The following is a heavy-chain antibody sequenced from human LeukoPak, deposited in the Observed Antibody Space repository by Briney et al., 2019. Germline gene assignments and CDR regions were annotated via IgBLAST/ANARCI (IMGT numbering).Heavy chain of an antibody. D-gene: IGHD3-9*01. J-gene: IGHJ3*02. CDR1: GGSFSGYY. V-gene: IGHV4-34*01. CDR2: INHSGST. Sequence: SETLSLTCAVYGGSFSGYYWSWIRQPPGKGLEWIGEINHSGSTNYNPSLKSRVTISVDMSKNQFSLKLSSVTAADTAVYYCARNHGLRYFDWSPRKYDAFDIWGQGTMVTVSS. CDR3: ARNHGLRYFDWSPRKYDAFDI.